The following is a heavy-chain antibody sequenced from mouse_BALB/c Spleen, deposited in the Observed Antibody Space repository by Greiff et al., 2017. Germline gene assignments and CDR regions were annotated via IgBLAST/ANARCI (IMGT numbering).Heavy chain of an antibody. V-gene: IGHV1-5*01. CDR1: GYSFTSYW. J-gene: IGHJ2*01. CDR2: IYPGNSDT. D-gene: IGHD2-1*01. Sequence: EVQLQQSGTVLARPGASVKMSCKASGYSFTSYWMHWVKQRPGQGLEWIGAIYPGNSDTSYNQKFKGKAKLTAVTSASTAYMELSSLTNEDSAVYYCTRIDYGNSYYFDYWGQGTTLTVSS. CDR3: TRIDYGNSYYFDY.